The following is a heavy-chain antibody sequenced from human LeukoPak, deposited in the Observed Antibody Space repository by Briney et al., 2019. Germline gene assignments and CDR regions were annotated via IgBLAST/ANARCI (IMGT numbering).Heavy chain of an antibody. CDR3: ARMDSIYSSSSADY. CDR1: GYTFTSYD. V-gene: IGHV1-8*01. Sequence: ASVKVSCKASGYTFTSYDINWVRQATGQGLEWMGWMNPNSGNTGYAQKFQGRVTITRNTSISTAYMELSSLRSEDTAVYYCARMDSIYSSSSADYWGQGILVTVSS. D-gene: IGHD6-6*01. J-gene: IGHJ4*02. CDR2: MNPNSGNT.